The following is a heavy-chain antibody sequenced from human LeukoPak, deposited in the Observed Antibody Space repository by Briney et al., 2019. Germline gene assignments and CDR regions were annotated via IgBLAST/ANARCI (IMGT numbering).Heavy chain of an antibody. J-gene: IGHJ4*02. D-gene: IGHD2-2*01. Sequence: PSETLSLTCSVSGGSINNGDYYWSWIRQPPGKGLEWIGYIYYSGSTRYNPSLKSRVAISIDTSKNQFSLKLSSVTAADTAVYYCARGTVVVVPAAMRGGLFDYWGQGTLVTVSS. CDR3: ARGTVVVVPAAMRGGLFDY. CDR2: IYYSGST. V-gene: IGHV4-30-4*01. CDR1: GGSINNGDYY.